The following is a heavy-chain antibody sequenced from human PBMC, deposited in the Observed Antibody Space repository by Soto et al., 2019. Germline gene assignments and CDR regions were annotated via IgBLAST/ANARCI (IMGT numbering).Heavy chain of an antibody. J-gene: IGHJ4*02. Sequence: QVQLVESGGGVVQPGGSLRLSCTTSGLTFSTYGMHWVRQAPGKGLEWVALIWNHGKNQKYAASVTGRFTISSDNSNTALYLQMDSLSPEDTAVYYCATEYNTQWKVYFDYWGQGTLVTVSS. CDR1: GLTFSTYG. CDR2: IWNHGKNQ. D-gene: IGHD1-1*01. CDR3: ATEYNTQWKVYFDY. V-gene: IGHV3-33*01.